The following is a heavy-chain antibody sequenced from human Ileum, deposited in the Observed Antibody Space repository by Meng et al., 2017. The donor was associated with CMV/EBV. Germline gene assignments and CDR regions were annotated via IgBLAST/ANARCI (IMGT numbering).Heavy chain of an antibody. CDR1: GGSFSEYH. V-gene: IGHV4-34*01. CDR2: INHGGSS. D-gene: IGHD3-3*01. Sequence: HLKPGGAGLLKPPETLSLMCAVYGGSFSEYHWSWIRQPPGKGLEWIGEINHGGSSNYNPSLKSRVTISVDRSRNQVSLKLTSVTAADTAVYYCARASPQRRFLSYWGQGTLVTVSS. CDR3: ARASPQRRFLSY. J-gene: IGHJ4*02.